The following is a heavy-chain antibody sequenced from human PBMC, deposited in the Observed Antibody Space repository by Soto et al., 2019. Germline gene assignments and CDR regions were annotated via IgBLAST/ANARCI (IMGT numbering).Heavy chain of an antibody. CDR3: ARMRFGTVPHWFDP. D-gene: IGHD1-1*01. V-gene: IGHV4-61*01. J-gene: IGHJ5*02. Sequence: SETLSLTCSVSSGHVVSGGYVSSGSYFWSWIRRPPGKDLEFTGYIYYSGKTYYNPSLKSRVTMSLDTSKNQFSLNLSSVNTADTAVYYCARMRFGTVPHWFDPWGQGTLVTVSS. CDR1: GGYVSSGSYF. CDR2: IYYSGKT.